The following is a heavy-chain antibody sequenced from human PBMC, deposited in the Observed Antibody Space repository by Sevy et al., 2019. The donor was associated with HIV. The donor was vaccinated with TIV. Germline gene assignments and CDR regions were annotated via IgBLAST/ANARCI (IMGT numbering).Heavy chain of an antibody. D-gene: IGHD6-13*01. V-gene: IGHV1-69*13. Sequence: ASVKVSCKASGRTFNNYAISWVRQAPGQGLEWMGGIIPMLGTAYYVQKFQDRVTITAEESKSTAYMELSSLRSGDTAVYYCARSISWYASFDYWGQGTLVTVSS. CDR1: GRTFNNYA. J-gene: IGHJ4*02. CDR3: ARSISWYASFDY. CDR2: IIPMLGTA.